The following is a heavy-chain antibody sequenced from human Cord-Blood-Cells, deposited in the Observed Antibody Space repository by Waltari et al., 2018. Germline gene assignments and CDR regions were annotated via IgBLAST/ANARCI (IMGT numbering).Heavy chain of an antibody. CDR1: GGSVSSGSYY. CDR2: IYYSGST. Sequence: QVQLQESGPGLVKPSETLSLTCTVSGGSVSSGSYYWSWIRQPPGKGLEWIGYIYYSGSTNYDLALKSRVTISVDKSTNQFSLELSSVTAADTAVYYCAIDLERYDFWSGYYNDAFDIWGQGTMVTVSS. CDR3: AIDLERYDFWSGYYNDAFDI. V-gene: IGHV4-61*01. D-gene: IGHD3-3*01. J-gene: IGHJ3*02.